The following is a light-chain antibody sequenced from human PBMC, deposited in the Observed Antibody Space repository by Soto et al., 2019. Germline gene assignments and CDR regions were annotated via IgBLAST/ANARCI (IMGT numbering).Light chain of an antibody. CDR3: QQSYSNPRT. CDR1: QSISSY. J-gene: IGKJ1*01. CDR2: AAT. V-gene: IGKV1-39*01. Sequence: DIHMTQSPSSLSASVLDRFTITCRASQSISSYLNWYQHKPGKAPNLLIYAATTLQSGVPSRFSGSGSGTDFTLTISSLQPEDFATYYCQQSYSNPRTFGQGTKVDIK.